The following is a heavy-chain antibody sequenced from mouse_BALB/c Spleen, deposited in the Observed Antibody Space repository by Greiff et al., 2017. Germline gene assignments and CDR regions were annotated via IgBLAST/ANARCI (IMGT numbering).Heavy chain of an antibody. CDR3: ARQDGKFDY. V-gene: IGHV1-87*01. J-gene: IGHJ2*01. CDR2: IYPGDGDT. D-gene: IGHD2-1*01. CDR1: GYTFTSYW. Sequence: VHLVESGAELARPGASVKLSCKASGYTFTSYWMQWVKQRPGQGLEWIGAIYPGDGDTRYTQKFKGKATLTADKSSSTAYMQLSSLASEDSAVYYCARQDGKFDYWGQGTTLTVSS.